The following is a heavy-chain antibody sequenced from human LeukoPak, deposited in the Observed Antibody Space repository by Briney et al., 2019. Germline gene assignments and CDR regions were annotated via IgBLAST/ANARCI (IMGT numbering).Heavy chain of an antibody. J-gene: IGHJ6*02. CDR3: ARDLAVAVVYGMDV. V-gene: IGHV3-66*02. Sequence: GGSLRLSCAASGFTVITSYMSWVRQAPGKGLEWVSVIFREGTTYYADSVKGRFTISRDNSKNTLYLQMNSLRAEDTAVYYCARDLAVAVVYGMDVWGQGTTVTVSS. CDR1: GFTVITSY. D-gene: IGHD6-19*01. CDR2: IFREGTT.